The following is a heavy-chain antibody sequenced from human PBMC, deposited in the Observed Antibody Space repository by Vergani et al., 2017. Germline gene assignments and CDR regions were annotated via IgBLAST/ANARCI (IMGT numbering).Heavy chain of an antibody. D-gene: IGHD2-2*01. CDR1: GFTFSSYA. CDR3: ARALGYCSSTSCYDWYFDL. J-gene: IGHJ2*01. V-gene: IGHV3-23*01. Sequence: EVQLLESGGNLIQPGGSLRLSCGASGFTFSSYAMTWVRLAPGKGLEWVSAIRVSGGNTFYKDSVKGRFTISRDNSKDTLSLQMNSLRAEDTAVYYCARALGYCSSTSCYDWYFDLWGRGTLVTVSS. CDR2: IRVSGGNT.